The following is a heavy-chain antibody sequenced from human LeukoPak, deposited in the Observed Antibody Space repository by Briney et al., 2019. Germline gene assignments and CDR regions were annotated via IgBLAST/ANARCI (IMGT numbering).Heavy chain of an antibody. Sequence: GASVKVSCKASGGTFSSYAICWVRQAPGQGLEWMGGIMTILGSANYAQKFQGRLTITADESTSTTYMELSSLRSEDTAVYYCARTLSLDGYNHFDFWGQGTLVTVSS. D-gene: IGHD5-24*01. CDR1: GGTFSSYA. CDR2: IMTILGSA. V-gene: IGHV1-69*13. J-gene: IGHJ4*02. CDR3: ARTLSLDGYNHFDF.